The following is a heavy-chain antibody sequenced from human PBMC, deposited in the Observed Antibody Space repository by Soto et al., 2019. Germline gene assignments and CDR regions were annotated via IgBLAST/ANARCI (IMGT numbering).Heavy chain of an antibody. CDR2: INHSGST. D-gene: IGHD6-13*01. Sequence: AVPLSLTRAINNAAFSSDYWRWSREPQGKGLEWIGEINHSGSTNYNPSLKSRVTISVDTSKNQFSLKLSSGTAADTAVYYCARARGGGKYSSSWYGYYYYMDVWGKGTTVT. J-gene: IGHJ6*03. CDR1: NAAFSSDY. V-gene: IGHV4-34*01. CDR3: ARARGGGKYSSSWYGYYYYMDV.